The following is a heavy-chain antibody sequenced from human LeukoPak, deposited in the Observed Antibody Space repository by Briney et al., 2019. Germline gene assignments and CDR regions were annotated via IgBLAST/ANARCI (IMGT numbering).Heavy chain of an antibody. V-gene: IGHV4-34*01. Sequence: SETLSLTCAVYGGSFSGYYWSWIRQPPGKGLEWIGEINHSGSTNYNPSLKSRVTISVDTSKNQFSLKLSSVTAADTAVYYRARGTLYGCFDYWGQGTLVTVSS. CDR2: INHSGST. J-gene: IGHJ4*02. D-gene: IGHD4-17*01. CDR1: GGSFSGYY. CDR3: ARGTLYGCFDY.